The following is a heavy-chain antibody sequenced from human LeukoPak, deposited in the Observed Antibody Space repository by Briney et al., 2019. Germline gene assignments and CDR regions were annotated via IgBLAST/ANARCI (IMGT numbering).Heavy chain of an antibody. CDR3: ARGVWAPAADNWFDP. J-gene: IGHJ5*02. V-gene: IGHV4-59*01. CDR1: GGSISSYY. Sequence: SETLSLTCTVSGGSISSYYWSWIRQPPGKGLEWIGYIYCSGSTNYNPSLKSRVTISVDTSKNQFSLKLSSVTAADTAVYYCARGVWAPAADNWFDPWGQGTLVTVSS. CDR2: IYCSGST. D-gene: IGHD2-2*01.